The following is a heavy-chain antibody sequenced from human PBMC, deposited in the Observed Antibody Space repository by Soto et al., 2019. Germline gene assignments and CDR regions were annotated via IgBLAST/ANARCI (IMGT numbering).Heavy chain of an antibody. CDR3: AREVIPLTTDWYFDL. V-gene: IGHV4-30-4*01. CDR2: IYDSGSP. CDR1: GGSISGGGGGLYY. Sequence: QLQLRESGPGLVKPSETLSLTCTVSGGSISGGGGGLYYWGWIRPPPGKGLEWIGYIYDSGSPYYNPSLKSRVTISVDTSKYQFSLRLSSVTAADTAVYYCAREVIPLTTDWYFDLWGRGTLVTVSS. J-gene: IGHJ2*01. D-gene: IGHD4-17*01.